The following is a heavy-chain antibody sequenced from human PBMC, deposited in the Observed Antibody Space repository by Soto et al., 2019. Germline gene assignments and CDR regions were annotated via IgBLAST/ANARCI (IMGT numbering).Heavy chain of an antibody. D-gene: IGHD3-10*01. Sequence: GGSLRLSCAASGFTFSSYAMSWVRQAAGKGLEWVASIGGTDGKTYYADSVKGRFTISRDNFEKTLYLQVSRLGAEDTAVYFCAKGMFSSSPAAAGSFDYWGQGALVTVSS. CDR2: IGGTDGKT. J-gene: IGHJ4*02. CDR1: GFTFSSYA. CDR3: AKGMFSSSPAAAGSFDY. V-gene: IGHV3-23*01.